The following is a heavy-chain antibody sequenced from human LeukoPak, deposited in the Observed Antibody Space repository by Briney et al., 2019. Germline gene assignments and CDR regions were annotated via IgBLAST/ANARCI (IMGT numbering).Heavy chain of an antibody. J-gene: IGHJ5*02. CDR2: MSGSGAST. D-gene: IGHD4-17*01. CDR1: GFTFSSYA. V-gene: IGHV3-23*01. Sequence: QTGGSLRLSCAASGFTFSSYAMSWVRQAPGKGLEWVSAMSGSGASTYYADSVKGRFTISRDNSKNTLYLQMNSLRAEDTAVYYCARATGGDYVGFWFDPWGQGTLVTVSS. CDR3: ARATGGDYVGFWFDP.